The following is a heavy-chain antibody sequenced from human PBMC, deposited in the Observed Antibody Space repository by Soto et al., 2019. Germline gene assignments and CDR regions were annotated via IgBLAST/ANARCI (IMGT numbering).Heavy chain of an antibody. V-gene: IGHV1-18*01. Sequence: ASVKVSCKTSGYTFTNYGITWVRQAPGQGLKWMGWISAYNGDTKYAQKVQGRVTMTTDTSTSTAYMELRSLRSDDTAVYYCARPLYSSSTRDHYYYYGMDVWGQGPTVTVYS. CDR2: ISAYNGDT. CDR1: GYTFTNYG. J-gene: IGHJ6*02. D-gene: IGHD3-22*01. CDR3: ARPLYSSSTRDHYYYYGMDV.